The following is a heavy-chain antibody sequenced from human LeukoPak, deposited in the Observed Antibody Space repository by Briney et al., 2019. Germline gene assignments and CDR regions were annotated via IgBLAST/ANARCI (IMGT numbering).Heavy chain of an antibody. D-gene: IGHD3-10*01. Sequence: GASVKVSCKASGYSFTSFGINWVRQAPGQGLEWMGWISAYNGNKDYAQKFQGRVTLTTDTSTSTAYMELRSLRSDDTAVYYCARAPSRNSGSFNNFNWFDPWGQGTLVAVSS. CDR1: GYSFTSFG. J-gene: IGHJ5*02. V-gene: IGHV1-18*01. CDR2: ISAYNGNK. CDR3: ARAPSRNSGSFNNFNWFDP.